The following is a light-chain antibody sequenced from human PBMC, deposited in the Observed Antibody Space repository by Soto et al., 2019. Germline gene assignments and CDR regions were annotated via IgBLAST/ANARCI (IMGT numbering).Light chain of an antibody. Sequence: QSVLTQPPSVSEAPGQRVTISCTGSSSNIGAGYDVHWYQQLPGTAPKLLIYGNSNRPSGVPDRFSGSKSGTSASLAITGLQAEDEADYYCQSYGSSLSGYVFGTGTKVTVL. CDR3: QSYGSSLSGYV. CDR1: SSNIGAGYD. J-gene: IGLJ1*01. CDR2: GNS. V-gene: IGLV1-40*01.